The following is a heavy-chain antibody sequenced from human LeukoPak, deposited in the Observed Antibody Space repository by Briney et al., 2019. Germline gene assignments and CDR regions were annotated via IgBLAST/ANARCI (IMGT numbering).Heavy chain of an antibody. Sequence: GASVKVSCKASGYTFTSYYMHWVRQAPGQGLEWMGWMNPNSGNTGYAQKFQGRVTMTRNTSISTAYMELSSLRSEDTAVYYCARVGAVAGISYYYYYMDVWGKGTTVTISS. CDR2: MNPNSGNT. J-gene: IGHJ6*03. CDR3: ARVGAVAGISYYYYYMDV. D-gene: IGHD6-19*01. V-gene: IGHV1-8*02. CDR1: GYTFTSYY.